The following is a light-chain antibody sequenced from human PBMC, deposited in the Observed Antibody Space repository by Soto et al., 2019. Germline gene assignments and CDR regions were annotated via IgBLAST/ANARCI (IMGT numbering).Light chain of an antibody. J-gene: IGKJ1*01. CDR3: QQYKSYPRT. V-gene: IGKV1-16*01. CDR2: SSS. Sequence: DIQMTQSPSSLSASVGDRVTITCWASQGINNFLAWFQQKPGQAPKSLIYSSSTLQSGVPSRFSGSGSGTDFTLTISSLQPEDFATYYCQQYKSYPRTFGQGTKVEVK. CDR1: QGINNF.